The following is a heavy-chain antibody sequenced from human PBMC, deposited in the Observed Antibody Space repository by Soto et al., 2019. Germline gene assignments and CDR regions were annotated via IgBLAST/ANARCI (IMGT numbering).Heavy chain of an antibody. CDR2: SDYSGNT. CDR3: ARAVGDPLYYLDY. D-gene: IGHD6-19*01. V-gene: IGHV4-59*08. Sequence: QVQLQESGPGLVRPSETLSLTCTVSSDSISSYYWIWIRQSPGKGLKWIGYSDYSGNTNYNPSLKIRVAISGHTSKNQFSLRLSSVTAADTAVYYCARAVGDPLYYLDYWGQGTLVTVSS. CDR1: SDSISSYY. J-gene: IGHJ4*02.